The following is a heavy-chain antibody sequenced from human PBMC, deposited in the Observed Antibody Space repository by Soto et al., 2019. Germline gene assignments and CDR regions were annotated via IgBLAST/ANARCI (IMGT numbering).Heavy chain of an antibody. CDR2: IYYSGST. V-gene: IGHV4-59*01. CDR3: ARGVSQGIDV. CDR1: GGSINSDF. J-gene: IGHJ6*02. Sequence: SETLSLTCTVSGGSINSDFWTWIRQPPGKGLEWIGHIYYSGSTRYNPSLKSRVIISGDTSKNQLSLRLSSVTTADTSVYYCARGVSQGIDVWGQGTTVTVSS.